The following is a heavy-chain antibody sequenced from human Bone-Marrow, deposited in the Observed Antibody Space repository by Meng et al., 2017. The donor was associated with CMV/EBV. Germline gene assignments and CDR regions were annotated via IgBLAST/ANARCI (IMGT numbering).Heavy chain of an antibody. V-gene: IGHV3-21*04. CDR3: ASNPKLGIGGMDV. D-gene: IGHD7-27*01. J-gene: IGHJ6*02. CDR2: ISSSSGYM. CDR1: GFTFSSYS. Sequence: GESLKISCAASGFTFSSYSMNWVRQAPGKGLEWVSSISSSSGYMYYADSVKGRFTISRDNSKNTLYLQMNSLRAEDTAVYYCASNPKLGIGGMDVWGQGTTVTVSS.